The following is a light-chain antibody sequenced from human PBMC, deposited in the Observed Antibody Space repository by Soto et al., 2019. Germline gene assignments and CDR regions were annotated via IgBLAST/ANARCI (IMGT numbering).Light chain of an antibody. J-gene: IGLJ1*01. Sequence: QSVLTQPRSVSGSPGQSITISCTGTSSDVGGYNYVSWYRQHPGKAPKLMIYDVSKRPSGVPDRFSGSKSGNTASLTISGLQAEVEADYYCCSYAGSYTHYVFGTGTQLTVL. V-gene: IGLV2-11*01. CDR1: SSDVGGYNY. CDR3: CSYAGSYTHYV. CDR2: DVS.